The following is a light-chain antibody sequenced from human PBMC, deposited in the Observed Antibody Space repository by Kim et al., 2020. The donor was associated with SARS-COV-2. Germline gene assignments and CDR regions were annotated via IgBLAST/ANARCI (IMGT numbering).Light chain of an antibody. V-gene: IGLV4-69*01. CDR3: QTWGTGPWV. CDR1: SGHSSYA. CDR2: LNSDGSH. Sequence: SVKLTCTLSSGHSSYAIAWHQQQPGKGPRYLMKLNSDGSHSKGDGIPDRFSGSSSGAERYLTISSLQSEDEADYYCQTWGTGPWVFGGGTQLTVL. J-gene: IGLJ2*01.